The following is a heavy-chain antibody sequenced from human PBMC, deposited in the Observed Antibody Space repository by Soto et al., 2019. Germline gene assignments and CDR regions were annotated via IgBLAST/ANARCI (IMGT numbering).Heavy chain of an antibody. Sequence: QVQLVQSGAEVKKPGASVKVSCKASGYTFSTFGISWVRQAPGQGLEWMGWISTNNGNTKYAQKQQSRVTMNRDTYTNTAEMELGSLRSEDTAVYSCGRDLGGGANYLYWGQGTLVTVSS. CDR2: ISTNNGNT. V-gene: IGHV1-18*01. CDR1: GYTFSTFG. D-gene: IGHD3-16*01. CDR3: GRDLGGGANYLY. J-gene: IGHJ4*02.